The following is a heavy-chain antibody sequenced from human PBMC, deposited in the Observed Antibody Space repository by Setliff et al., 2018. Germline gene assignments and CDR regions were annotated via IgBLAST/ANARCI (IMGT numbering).Heavy chain of an antibody. CDR3: ARDRSYYASGSFTKWFDY. Sequence: PSETLSLTCTVSGGSVSGYYWSWIRQPPGRGLEWIAYVHYSGSTNYNPSLKSRVTMSVDTSKNQFSLKLNSVTAADTATYYCARDRSYYASGSFTKWFDYWGQGALVTVSS. CDR2: VHYSGST. D-gene: IGHD3-10*01. V-gene: IGHV4-59*02. J-gene: IGHJ4*02. CDR1: GGSVSGYY.